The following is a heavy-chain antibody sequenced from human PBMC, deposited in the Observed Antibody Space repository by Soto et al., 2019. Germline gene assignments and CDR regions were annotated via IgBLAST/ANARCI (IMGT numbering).Heavy chain of an antibody. J-gene: IGHJ6*02. D-gene: IGHD4-17*01. CDR1: GGSISSSSYY. CDR3: ARGVTTVITDYYGMDV. V-gene: IGHV4-39*07. Sequence: SETLSLTCTVSGGSISSSSYYWGWIRQPPGKGLEWIGSIYYSGSTYYNPSLKSRVTISVDKSKNQFSLKLSSVTAADTAVYYCARGVTTVITDYYGMDVWGQGTTVTVSS. CDR2: IYYSGST.